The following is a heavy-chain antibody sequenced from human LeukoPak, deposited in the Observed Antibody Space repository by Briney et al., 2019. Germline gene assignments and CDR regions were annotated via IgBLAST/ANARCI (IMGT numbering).Heavy chain of an antibody. Sequence: PSETLSLTCAVYGGSFSGYYWSWIRQPPGKGLEGIGEINHSGSTNYNPSLKSRVTISVDTSKNQFSLKLSSVTAADTAVYYCARGLGYCSGGSCYYYYGMDVWGKGTTVTVSS. CDR3: ARGLGYCSGGSCYYYYGMDV. D-gene: IGHD2-15*01. V-gene: IGHV4-34*01. J-gene: IGHJ6*04. CDR1: GGSFSGYY. CDR2: INHSGST.